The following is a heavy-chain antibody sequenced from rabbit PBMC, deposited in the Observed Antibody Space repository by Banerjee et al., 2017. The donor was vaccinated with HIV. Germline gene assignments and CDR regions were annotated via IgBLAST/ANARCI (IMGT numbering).Heavy chain of an antibody. D-gene: IGHD2-1*01. CDR3: ARGDGGGTTYMAFNL. CDR1: GIDFSSYG. J-gene: IGHJ4*01. CDR2: IYAGSSGST. Sequence: QEQLVESGGGLVQPGGSLKLSCKASGIDFSSYGISWVRQAPGKGLEWIACIYAGSSGSTHYASWAKGRFTISKTSSTTVTLQMTSLTAADTATYFCARGDGGGTTYMAFNLWGQGTLVTV. V-gene: IGHV1S45*01.